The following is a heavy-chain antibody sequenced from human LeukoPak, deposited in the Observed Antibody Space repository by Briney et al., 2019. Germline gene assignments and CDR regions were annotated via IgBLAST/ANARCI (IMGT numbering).Heavy chain of an antibody. J-gene: IGHJ4*02. Sequence: GASVKVSCKASGYTFTSYAISWVRQAPGQGLEWMGGIIPIFGTANYAQKFQGRVTITADESTSTAYMELSSLRSEDTAVYYCARAPSMGSGSPRAAFDYWGQGTLVTVSS. V-gene: IGHV1-69*13. CDR2: IIPIFGTA. CDR3: ARAPSMGSGSPRAAFDY. CDR1: GYTFTSYA. D-gene: IGHD3-10*01.